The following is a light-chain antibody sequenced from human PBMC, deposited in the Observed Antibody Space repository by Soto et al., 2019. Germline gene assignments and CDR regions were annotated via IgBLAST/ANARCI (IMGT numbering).Light chain of an antibody. J-gene: IGKJ1*01. Sequence: DIQMTQSPSTLSGSVGDRVTITCRASQSLRGWLAWYQQKPGKAPKLLIYKASTLKSGVPSRFSGSGSGTEFTLTISSLQPDDFATYYCQHYNSYSEAFGQGTKVDIK. CDR2: KAS. V-gene: IGKV1-5*03. CDR3: QHYNSYSEA. CDR1: QSLRGW.